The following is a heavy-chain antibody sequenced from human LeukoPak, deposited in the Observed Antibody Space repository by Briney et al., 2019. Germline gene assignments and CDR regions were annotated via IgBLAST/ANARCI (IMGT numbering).Heavy chain of an antibody. Sequence: GGSLRLSCAGSGFTFSNFWMTWVRQAPGKGLEWVANIKQDGTEESYVDSVKGGFTISRDNARNSLFLQVDSLRVGDTAVYYCARTARLLDYWGQGTLVTVSS. CDR1: GFTFSNFW. J-gene: IGHJ4*02. CDR2: IKQDGTEE. V-gene: IGHV3-7*01. D-gene: IGHD2-21*02. CDR3: ARTARLLDY.